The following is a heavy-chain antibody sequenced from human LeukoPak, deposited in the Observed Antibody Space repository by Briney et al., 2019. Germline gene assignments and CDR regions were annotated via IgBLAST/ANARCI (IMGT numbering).Heavy chain of an antibody. Sequence: GGSLRLSCAASGFTFSSYWMHWVRQAPGKGLVWVSRINSDGNSTNYADSVKGRFTISRDNAKNTLYLQVNSLRAEDTAVYYCASDFWSGYYTPMGVNYWGQGTLVTVSS. D-gene: IGHD3-3*01. CDR1: GFTFSSYW. CDR3: ASDFWSGYYTPMGVNY. V-gene: IGHV3-74*01. J-gene: IGHJ4*02. CDR2: INSDGNST.